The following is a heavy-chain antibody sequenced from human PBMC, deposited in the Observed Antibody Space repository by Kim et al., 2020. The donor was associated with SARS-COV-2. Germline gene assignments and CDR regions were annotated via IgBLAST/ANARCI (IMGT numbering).Heavy chain of an antibody. J-gene: IGHJ4*02. CDR3: ARDRSYYESSGCFDY. V-gene: IGHV3-7*01. CDR2: IKQDGSEK. CDR1: GFTFSSYW. Sequence: GGSLRLSCAASGFTFSSYWMSWVRQAPGKGLEWVANIKQDGSEKYYVDSVKGRFTISRDNAKNSLYLQMNSLRAEDTAVYYCARDRSYYESSGCFDYWGQGTLVTVFS. D-gene: IGHD3-22*01.